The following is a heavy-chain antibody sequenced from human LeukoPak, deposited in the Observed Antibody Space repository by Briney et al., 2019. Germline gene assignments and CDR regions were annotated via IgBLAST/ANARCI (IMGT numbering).Heavy chain of an antibody. CDR2: IYHSGST. V-gene: IGHV4-30-2*01. D-gene: IGHD1-26*01. CDR3: ARGSGGIYYGGIDY. Sequence: SETLSLTCAVSGGSISSDGYSWSWIRQPPGKGLEWIGYIYHSGSTYYNPSLKSRATISVDRSMNQFSLNLSSATAADTAVYYCARGSGGIYYGGIDYWGQGTLVIVSS. CDR1: GGSISSDGYS. J-gene: IGHJ4*02.